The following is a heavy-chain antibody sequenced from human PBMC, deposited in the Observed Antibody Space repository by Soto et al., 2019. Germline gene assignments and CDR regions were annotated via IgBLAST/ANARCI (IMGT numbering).Heavy chain of an antibody. J-gene: IGHJ5*02. CDR3: ARHGNGGRRDWFDP. CDR1: GGSISSSSYY. V-gene: IGHV4-39*01. Sequence: PSETLSLTCTVSGGSISSSSYYWGWIRQPPGKGLEWIGSIYYSGSTYYNPSLKSRVTISVDTSKNQFSLKLSSVTAADTAVYYCARHGNGGRRDWFDPWGQGTLVTVSS. CDR2: IYYSGST. D-gene: IGHD2-15*01.